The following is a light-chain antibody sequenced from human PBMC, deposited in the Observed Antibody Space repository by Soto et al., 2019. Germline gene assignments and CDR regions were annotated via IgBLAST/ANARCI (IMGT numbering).Light chain of an antibody. Sequence: QSALTQPASVSGSPGQSITISCTGTSSDVGGYNYVSWYQQHPGKAPKLMIYEVSNRPSWVSNRFSGSKSGNTASLTISGLQAEDEDDYYCSSYTSSSVVFGGGTKLTVL. V-gene: IGLV2-14*01. CDR2: EVS. CDR1: SSDVGGYNY. CDR3: SSYTSSSVV. J-gene: IGLJ2*01.